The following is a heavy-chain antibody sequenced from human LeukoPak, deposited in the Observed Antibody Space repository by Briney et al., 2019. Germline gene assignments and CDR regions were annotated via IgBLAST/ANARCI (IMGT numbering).Heavy chain of an antibody. Sequence: PGGTLRLSCAASGFTFSSYWMSWVRQAPGKGLEGVANIKQDGSEKYYADSVKGRFTISRDNSKSTLYLQMNSLRAEDTAMYYCARDHYYGSGSYYNKKINDYYYSMDVWGKGTTVSVSS. CDR3: ARDHYYGSGSYYNKKINDYYYSMDV. J-gene: IGHJ6*03. V-gene: IGHV3-7*01. D-gene: IGHD3-10*01. CDR1: GFTFSSYW. CDR2: IKQDGSEK.